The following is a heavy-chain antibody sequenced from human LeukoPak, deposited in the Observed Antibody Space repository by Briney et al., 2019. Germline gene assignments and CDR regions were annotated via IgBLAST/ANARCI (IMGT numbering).Heavy chain of an antibody. CDR3: AKVEEFGESNYYFGYMDV. D-gene: IGHD3-10*01. Sequence: SGGSLSLSCAASGFTFSSYGMHWVRQAPGKGLEWVAFIRYDGSNKYYADTVKGRFTISRDNSKNTLYLQMNSLRAEDTAVYYCAKVEEFGESNYYFGYMDVWGKGTTVTISS. J-gene: IGHJ6*03. CDR2: IRYDGSNK. V-gene: IGHV3-30*02. CDR1: GFTFSSYG.